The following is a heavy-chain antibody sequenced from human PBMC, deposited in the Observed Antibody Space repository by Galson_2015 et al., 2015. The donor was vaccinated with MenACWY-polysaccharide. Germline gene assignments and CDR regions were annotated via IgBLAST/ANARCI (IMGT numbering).Heavy chain of an antibody. CDR2: MNPNSGNT. Sequence: SVKVSCKASGYTFTSYDINWVRQATGQGLEWMGWMNPNSGNTGYAQKFQGRVTMTRNTSISTAYMELSSLRSEDTAVYYCARGSSLNDFWSGPDYYYYYMDVWGKGTTVTVSS. CDR1: GYTFTSYD. D-gene: IGHD3-3*01. CDR3: ARGSSLNDFWSGPDYYYYYMDV. J-gene: IGHJ6*03. V-gene: IGHV1-8*01.